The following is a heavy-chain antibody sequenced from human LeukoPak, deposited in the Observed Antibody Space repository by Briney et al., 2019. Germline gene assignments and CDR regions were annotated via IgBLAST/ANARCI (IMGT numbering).Heavy chain of an antibody. D-gene: IGHD6-13*01. Sequence: GGSIRLSCAASRFAFSNACMSWVRQAPGKGLEWVSTVSGGGTSTYYADSVKGRFTISRDNSKNTLYLQMNSLTAEDTAVYYCAKGTIAAAGIRGGFDYWGQGTLVAVSS. CDR3: AKGTIAAAGIRGGFDY. CDR1: RFAFSNAC. V-gene: IGHV3-23*01. CDR2: VSGGGTST. J-gene: IGHJ4*02.